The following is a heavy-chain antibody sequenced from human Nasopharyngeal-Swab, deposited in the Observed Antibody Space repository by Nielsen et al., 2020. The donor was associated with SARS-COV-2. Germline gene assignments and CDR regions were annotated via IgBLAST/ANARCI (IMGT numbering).Heavy chain of an antibody. D-gene: IGHD6-13*01. Sequence: GESLKISCAASGFTFSSYWMHWVRQAPGKGLVWVSRINSDGSSTSYADSVKGRFTISRDNSKNTLYLQMSSLRAEDTAVYYCVKDALSSSWGFLSPDYFDYWGQGTLVTVSS. CDR2: INSDGSST. V-gene: IGHV3-74*01. CDR1: GFTFSSYW. J-gene: IGHJ4*02. CDR3: VKDALSSSWGFLSPDYFDY.